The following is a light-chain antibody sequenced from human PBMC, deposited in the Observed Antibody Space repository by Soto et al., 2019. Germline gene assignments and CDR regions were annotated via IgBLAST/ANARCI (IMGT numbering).Light chain of an antibody. Sequence: AIRMTQSPSSLSASTGDRVTITCRASQGISSYLAWYQQKPGHAPKLLIYAASTLQSGVPSRFSGSGSGTDFTLTISCLQSEDFATYYCQQYYSYPRTFGQGTKVEIK. CDR3: QQYYSYPRT. CDR2: AAS. V-gene: IGKV1-8*01. J-gene: IGKJ1*01. CDR1: QGISSY.